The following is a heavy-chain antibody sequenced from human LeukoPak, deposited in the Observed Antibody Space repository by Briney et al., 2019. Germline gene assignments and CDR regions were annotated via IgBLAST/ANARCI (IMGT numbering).Heavy chain of an antibody. CDR2: ISGSGGST. Sequence: PGGSLRLSCAASGFTFSSYAMSWVRQAPGKGLEWVSAISGSGGSTYYADSVKGRFTISSDNAKNSLYLQMNSLRAEDTAVYYCARDGSGVLDYWGQGTLVTVSS. CDR1: GFTFSSYA. CDR3: ARDGSGVLDY. V-gene: IGHV3-23*01. D-gene: IGHD3-10*01. J-gene: IGHJ4*02.